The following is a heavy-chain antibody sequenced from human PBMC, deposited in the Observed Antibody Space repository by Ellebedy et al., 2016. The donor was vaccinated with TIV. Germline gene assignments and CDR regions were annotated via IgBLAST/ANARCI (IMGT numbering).Heavy chain of an antibody. CDR3: ARHAATVGAPNMDV. CDR1: GGSMNSYY. J-gene: IGHJ6*03. Sequence: MPGGSLRLSCTVSGGSMNSYYWSWIRQPPVKGLEWIGYISYSMYYSGSTNYNPSLKSRVTISVDASKNQFSLKRTSVTAADTAVYYWARHAATVGAPNMDVWGRGTTVTVSS. CDR2: ISYSMYYSGST. D-gene: IGHD4-23*01. V-gene: IGHV4-59*08.